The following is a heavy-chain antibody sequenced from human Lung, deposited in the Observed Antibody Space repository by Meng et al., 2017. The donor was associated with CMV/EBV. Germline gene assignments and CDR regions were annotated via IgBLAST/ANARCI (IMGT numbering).Heavy chain of an antibody. CDR2: INPNSGGT. J-gene: IGHJ4*02. V-gene: IGHV1-2*02. CDR3: ARGYCSSTSCYTWMDY. CDR1: GYTFTGYY. Sequence: ASVKVSXKASGYTFTGYYMHWVRQAPGQGLEWMGWINPNSGGTNYAQKFQDRVTMTRDTSISTAYMELSRLRSDDTAVYYCARGYCSSTSCYTWMDYWGQGXLVTVSS. D-gene: IGHD2-2*02.